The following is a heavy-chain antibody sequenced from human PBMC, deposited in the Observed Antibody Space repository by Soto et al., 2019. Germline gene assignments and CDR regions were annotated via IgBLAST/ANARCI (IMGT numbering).Heavy chain of an antibody. Sequence: PWGSLRLSCVASGITFLSRAIIFFRHSPFEGLEWVSTITDTGGDAKYADSVRGRFTISRDNSKKTLYLQMSSLRADDSAVYFCARGSKDSYPGSRIFDFWGRGTLVTVSS. V-gene: IGHV3-23*01. J-gene: IGHJ4*02. CDR1: GITFLSRA. CDR3: ARGSKDSYPGSRIFDF. D-gene: IGHD3-10*01. CDR2: ITDTGGDA.